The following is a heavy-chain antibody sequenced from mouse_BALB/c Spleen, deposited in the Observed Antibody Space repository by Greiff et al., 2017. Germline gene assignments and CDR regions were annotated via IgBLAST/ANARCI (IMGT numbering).Heavy chain of an antibody. V-gene: IGHV10-1*02. CDR1: GFTFHTYA. Sequence: EVNLVESGGGLVQPKGSLKLSCAASGFTFHTYAMNWVRQAPGKGLEWVARIRSKSNNYATYYADSVKDRFTISRDDSQSMLYLQMNNLKTEDTAMYYCVRHVIYGYFDYWGQGTTLTVSS. CDR3: VRHVIYGYFDY. D-gene: IGHD1-1*01. J-gene: IGHJ2*01. CDR2: IRSKSNNYAT.